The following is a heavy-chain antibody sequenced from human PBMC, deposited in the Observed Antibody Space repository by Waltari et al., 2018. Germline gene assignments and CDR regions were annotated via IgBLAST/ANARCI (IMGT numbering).Heavy chain of an antibody. CDR3: ARGGYYYDLSDHYSGPLNF. J-gene: IGHJ3*01. CDR1: GGSFNTYA. Sequence: QVQLVQSGAELKKPGSSLKVSCEASGGSFNTYAINWVRQPPGQGLEWMGRIIPICGTVKYAQKFQGRVTISADMSTNTAYMDLSSLMSEDTAVYYCARGGYYYDLSDHYSGPLNFWGQGTMVTVSS. V-gene: IGHV1-69*14. CDR2: IIPICGTV. D-gene: IGHD3-22*01.